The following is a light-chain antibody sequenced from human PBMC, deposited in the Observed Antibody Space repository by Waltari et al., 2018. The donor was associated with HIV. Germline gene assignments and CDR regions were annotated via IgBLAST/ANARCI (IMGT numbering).Light chain of an antibody. CDR2: GAS. CDR3: QQYGSSPFSVYT. Sequence: EIVLTQSPGTLSLSPGERATLSCRASQSVSSSYLAWYQQKPGQAPRLLIYGASSRATGIPDRFSGSGSGTDFTLTISRLEPEDFAVYYCQQYGSSPFSVYTFGQGTKLEIK. V-gene: IGKV3-20*01. CDR1: QSVSSSY. J-gene: IGKJ2*01.